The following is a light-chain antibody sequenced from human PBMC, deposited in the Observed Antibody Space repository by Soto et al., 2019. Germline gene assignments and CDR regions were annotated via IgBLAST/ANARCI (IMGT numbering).Light chain of an antibody. V-gene: IGLV2-14*03. J-gene: IGLJ1*01. Sequence: QSVLTPPASFSGSPGQSITIPCTGTSRDVGGYNYVSWYQQHPGKAPKLMIYDVSNRPSGVSNRFSGSKSGNTASLTISGLQAEDEADYYCSSYTSSSLHVFGTGTKVTVL. CDR2: DVS. CDR3: SSYTSSSLHV. CDR1: SRDVGGYNY.